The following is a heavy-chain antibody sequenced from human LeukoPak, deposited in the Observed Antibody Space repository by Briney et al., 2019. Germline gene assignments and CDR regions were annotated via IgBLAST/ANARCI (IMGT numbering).Heavy chain of an antibody. Sequence: GGSLRLSCAASGFTFSSYGMHWVRQAPGKGLEWVAVISYDGSNKYYADSVKGRFTISRDNSKNTLYLQMNSLRAEDTAVYYCARDFLHLLYYFDYWGQGTLVTVSS. CDR3: ARDFLHLLYYFDY. J-gene: IGHJ4*02. CDR1: GFTFSSYG. V-gene: IGHV3-30*03. D-gene: IGHD1-26*01. CDR2: ISYDGSNK.